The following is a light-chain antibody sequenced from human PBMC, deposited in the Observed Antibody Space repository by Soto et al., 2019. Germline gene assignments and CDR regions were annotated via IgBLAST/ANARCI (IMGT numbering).Light chain of an antibody. V-gene: IGKV3-20*01. CDR2: GAS. J-gene: IGKJ1*01. CDR3: LQYHNLWA. CDR1: QSVSSSY. Sequence: EIVLTQSPGTLSLSPGDRATLSCRASQSVSSSYLAWYQQKPGQAPGLLIYGASSRATGIPDRFSGSGSGTDFTLTISSLQPEDFTVYSCLQYHNLWAFGQGTKVDIK.